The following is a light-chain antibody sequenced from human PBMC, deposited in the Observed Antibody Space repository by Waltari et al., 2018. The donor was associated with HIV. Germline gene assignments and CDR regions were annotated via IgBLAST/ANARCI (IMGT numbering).Light chain of an antibody. CDR1: SSDVGGYTH. V-gene: IGLV2-14*01. CDR2: EVS. CDR3: SSYTSSSTLVV. J-gene: IGLJ2*01. Sequence: QSALTQPASVSGSPGQSITISCTGPSSDVGGYTHVYLYQHHPRKAPKLMIYEVSTRPSVFSNRFSGSKSGNTASLTISGLQAEDEADYYCSSYTSSSTLVVFGGGTKLTVL.